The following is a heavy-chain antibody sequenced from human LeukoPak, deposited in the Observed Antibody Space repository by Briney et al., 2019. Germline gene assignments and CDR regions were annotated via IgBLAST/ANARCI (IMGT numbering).Heavy chain of an antibody. V-gene: IGHV4-39*01. CDR3: ASPKYSSGTFDP. CDR1: GGSISSSSYY. Sequence: SETLSLTCTVSGGSISSSSYYGGWIRQPPGKGLEWIGSIYYSGSTNYNPSLKSRVTISVDTSKNQISLKLSSVTAADTAVYYCASPKYSSGTFDPWGQGTQVTVSS. J-gene: IGHJ5*02. D-gene: IGHD6-19*01. CDR2: IYYSGST.